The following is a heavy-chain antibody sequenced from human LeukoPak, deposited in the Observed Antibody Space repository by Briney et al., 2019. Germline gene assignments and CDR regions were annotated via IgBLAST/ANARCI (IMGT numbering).Heavy chain of an antibody. D-gene: IGHD5-18*01. J-gene: IGHJ4*02. V-gene: IGHV3-23*01. CDR2: ITASGGNT. CDR3: AKGNGYSYGRYYFDY. CDR1: GFTFSSYA. Sequence: GGSLRLSCAASGFTFSSYAMGWVRQAPGKGLEWVSAITASGGNTYYADSVKGRFTISSDNSKNTLYLQVNSLRAEDTAVYYCAKGNGYSYGRYYFDYWGQGTLVTVSS.